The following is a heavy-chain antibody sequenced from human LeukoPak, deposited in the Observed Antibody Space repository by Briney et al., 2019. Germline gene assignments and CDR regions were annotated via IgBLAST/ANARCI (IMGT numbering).Heavy chain of an antibody. D-gene: IGHD3-10*01. CDR3: ARDSGTTGEVKFDP. CDR1: GGSISSYY. Sequence: TSETLSLTCTVSGGSISSYYWSWIRQPAGTALEWIGRIYTSGTITYNPSLKSRVTMSVDTSKNQFSLKLSTVTAADTAVYYCARDSGTTGEVKFDPWGQGTLVTVSS. CDR2: IYTSGTI. V-gene: IGHV4-4*07. J-gene: IGHJ5*02.